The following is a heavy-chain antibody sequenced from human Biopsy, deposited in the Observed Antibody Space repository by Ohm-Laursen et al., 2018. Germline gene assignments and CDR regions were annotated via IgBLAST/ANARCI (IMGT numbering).Heavy chain of an antibody. D-gene: IGHD2-8*01. J-gene: IGHJ4*02. V-gene: IGHV3-33*03. CDR2: IWYDGSNK. Sequence: SLRLSCSASGFTFSSYGMHWVRQAPGKGLEWVAAIWYDGSNKNYADSVKGRLTISRDNSKNTLYLQMNSLRGEDTAVYYCAKCMTGGSNYYFHHCGQGTLVTVSS. CDR1: GFTFSSYG. CDR3: AKCMTGGSNYYFHH.